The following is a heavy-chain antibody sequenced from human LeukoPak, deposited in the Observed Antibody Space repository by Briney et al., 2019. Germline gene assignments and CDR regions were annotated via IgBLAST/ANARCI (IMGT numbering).Heavy chain of an antibody. CDR2: IKQDGSEK. CDR1: GFTFSSYA. V-gene: IGHV3-7*03. Sequence: GGSLRLSCAASGFTFSSYAMSWVRQAPGKGLEWVANIKQDGSEKYYVDSVKGRFTISRDNAKNSLYLQMNSLRAEDTAVYYCARDEWELPFDYWGQGTLVTVSS. D-gene: IGHD1-26*01. CDR3: ARDEWELPFDY. J-gene: IGHJ4*02.